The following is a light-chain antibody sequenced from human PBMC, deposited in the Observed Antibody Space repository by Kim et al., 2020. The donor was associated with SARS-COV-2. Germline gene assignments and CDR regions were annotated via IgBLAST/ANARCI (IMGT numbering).Light chain of an antibody. Sequence: LSPGERATLSCRASQSVSNSLAWYQQKPGQPPRVLIYDASNRATGIPARFSGSGSGTDFTLTISSLEPEDFAIYYCQQRSNWPSTFGQGTRLEIK. CDR2: DAS. J-gene: IGKJ5*01. CDR3: QQRSNWPST. V-gene: IGKV3-11*01. CDR1: QSVSNS.